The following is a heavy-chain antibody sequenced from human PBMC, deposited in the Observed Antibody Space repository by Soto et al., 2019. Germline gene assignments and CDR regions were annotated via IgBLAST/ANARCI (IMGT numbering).Heavy chain of an antibody. D-gene: IGHD6-19*01. J-gene: IGHJ4*02. CDR3: VRGPWLVGDVTSFDY. CDR1: GFTFSTYG. V-gene: IGHV3-33*01. Sequence: QVHLVESGGGVVQPGRSLRLSCAASGFTFSTYGMHWVRQAPGKGLEWVALIWNHGREDSYADSVKGRFTISRDNSKNTLWLQMNSLRADATAVYYCVRGPWLVGDVTSFDYWGQGSLVTVSS. CDR2: IWNHGRED.